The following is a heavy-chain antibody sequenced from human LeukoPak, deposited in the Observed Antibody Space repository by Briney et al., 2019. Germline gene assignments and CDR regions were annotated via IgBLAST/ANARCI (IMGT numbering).Heavy chain of an antibody. V-gene: IGHV3-30*18. CDR2: ISYDGSNK. CDR3: AKDPDY. Sequence: GGSLRLSCAASGFTFSSYGTHWVRQAPGKGLEWVAVISYDGSNKYYADSVKGRFTISRDNSRNTLYLQMNSLRAEDTAVYYCAKDPDYWGQGTLVTVSS. CDR1: GFTFSSYG. J-gene: IGHJ4*02.